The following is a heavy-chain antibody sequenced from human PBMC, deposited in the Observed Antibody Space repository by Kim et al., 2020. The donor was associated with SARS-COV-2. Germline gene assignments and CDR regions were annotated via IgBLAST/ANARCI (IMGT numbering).Heavy chain of an antibody. CDR3: ASHLPVLRYFDWLLSPRAFDS. CDR2: IYYSGST. J-gene: IGHJ3*02. D-gene: IGHD3-9*01. Sequence: SETLSLTCTVSGGSISSSSYYWGWIRQPPGKGLEWIGSIYYSGSTYYNPSLKSRVTISVDTSKNQFSLKLSSVTAADTAVYYCASHLPVLRYFDWLLSPRAFDSWGQGTMVTVSS. V-gene: IGHV4-39*01. CDR1: GGSISSSSYY.